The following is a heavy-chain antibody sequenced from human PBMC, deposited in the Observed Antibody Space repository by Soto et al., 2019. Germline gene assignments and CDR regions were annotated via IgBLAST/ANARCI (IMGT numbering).Heavy chain of an antibody. V-gene: IGHV3-23*01. CDR1: GFTFSSYA. J-gene: IGHJ4*02. CDR3: AKGGGKYSSGLFDY. D-gene: IGHD6-19*01. Sequence: GGSLRLSCAASGFTFSSYAMSWVRQAPGKGLEWVSVIISGGSTYYADSGKGRFTVSRDNSKNTLYVQMNSLRAEDTAVYYCAKGGGKYSSGLFDYWGQGTLVTVSS. CDR2: IISGGST.